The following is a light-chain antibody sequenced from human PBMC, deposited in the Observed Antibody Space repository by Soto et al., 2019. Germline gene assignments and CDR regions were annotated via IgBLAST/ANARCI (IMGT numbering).Light chain of an antibody. CDR1: KNDIGVYDF. V-gene: IGLV2-8*01. CDR3: KSYAGSNTYV. Sequence: QSALTQPPSASGSHGQSVTISCTGTKNDIGVYDFVSWYQHHPGKAPRLIIYEVVQRPSGVPDRFSGSKSGNTASLTVSGLQAADEADYFCKSYAGSNTYVFGSGTKV. J-gene: IGLJ1*01. CDR2: EVV.